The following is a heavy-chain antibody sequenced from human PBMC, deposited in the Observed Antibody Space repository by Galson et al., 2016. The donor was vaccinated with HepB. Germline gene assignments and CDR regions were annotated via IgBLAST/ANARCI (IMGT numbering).Heavy chain of an antibody. CDR3: ARSLTGSYDFRGAIYNYYAMDV. CDR1: GYTFGSYW. D-gene: IGHD3-3*01. V-gene: IGHV5-51*01. CDR2: IYPGDYDI. Sequence: QSGAEVKKAGESLKISCKGSGYTFGSYWIGWVRQMPGKGLEWMGIIYPGDYDIRYGPSFQGHVTISVDKSISTAYLQWSSLEASDTAMYYCARSLTGSYDFRGAIYNYYAMDVWGQGTAVIVS. J-gene: IGHJ6*02.